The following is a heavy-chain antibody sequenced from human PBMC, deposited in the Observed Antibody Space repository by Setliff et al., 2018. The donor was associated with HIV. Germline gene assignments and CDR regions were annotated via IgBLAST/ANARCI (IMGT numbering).Heavy chain of an antibody. D-gene: IGHD3-22*01. J-gene: IGHJ1*01. Sequence: SETLSLTCAVYGASFSGYYWSWIRQPPGKGLEWIGEINLSRSTDYNPSLKSRVTISVDTSKNQFSLKLSSVTAADTAVYYCARAGYHGSISYWEYFHYWGQGTLVTVSS. V-gene: IGHV4-34*01. CDR2: INLSRST. CDR1: GASFSGYY. CDR3: ARAGYHGSISYWEYFHY.